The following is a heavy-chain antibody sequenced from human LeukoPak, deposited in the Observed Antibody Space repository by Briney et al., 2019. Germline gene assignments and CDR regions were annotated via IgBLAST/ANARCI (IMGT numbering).Heavy chain of an antibody. Sequence: GGSLRLSCEASGFTFINYAMNWVRQAPEKGLEWVSTVSGPGTTTYYADSVKGRFTVSRDNSKNTVFLQMDSLRAEDTAFYYCATRRSGNYFATFDYWGQGILVTVSS. J-gene: IGHJ4*02. CDR3: ATRRSGNYFATFDY. CDR1: GFTFINYA. D-gene: IGHD3-22*01. V-gene: IGHV3-23*01. CDR2: VSGPGTTT.